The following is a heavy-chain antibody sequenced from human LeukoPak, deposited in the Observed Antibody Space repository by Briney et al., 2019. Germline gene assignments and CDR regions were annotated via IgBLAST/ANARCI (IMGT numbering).Heavy chain of an antibody. D-gene: IGHD6-13*01. CDR3: ARYAQQLASAPIDY. CDR2: IYHSGST. CDR1: GYSISSGYY. Sequence: KPSETLSLTCAVSGYSISSGYYWGWIRQPPGKGLEWIGSIYHSGSTYYNPSLKSRVTISVDTSKNQFSLKLSSVTAADTAVYYCARYAQQLASAPIDYWGQGTLVTVSS. V-gene: IGHV4-38-2*01. J-gene: IGHJ4*02.